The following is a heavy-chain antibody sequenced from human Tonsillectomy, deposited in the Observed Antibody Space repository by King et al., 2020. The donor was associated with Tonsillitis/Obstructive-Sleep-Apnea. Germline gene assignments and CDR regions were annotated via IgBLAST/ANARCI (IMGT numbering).Heavy chain of an antibody. J-gene: IGHJ6*02. Sequence: VQLQQWGAGLLKPSETLSLTCGVYGGSFSDYYWNWIRQPPGKGQEWIGESNYSGGTNYNPSLKSRVTISVDTSKYQFSLKLTSVTAADTAVYYCARGVSGMDVWGQGTTVTVSS. V-gene: IGHV4-34*01. CDR3: ARGVSGMDV. CDR2: SNYSGGT. CDR1: GGSFSDYY.